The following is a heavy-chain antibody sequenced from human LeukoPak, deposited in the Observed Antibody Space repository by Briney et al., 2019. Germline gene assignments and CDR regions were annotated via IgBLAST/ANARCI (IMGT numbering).Heavy chain of an antibody. J-gene: IGHJ3*02. CDR2: ISSSSSTI. CDR1: GYTFNSYN. D-gene: IGHD6-6*01. CDR3: ARAYSSSSGRDAFDS. V-gene: IGHV3-48*02. Sequence: GGTLRLSCAASGYTFNSYNMNWVRQAPGKGLEWVSYISSSSSTIYYADSVKGRFTISRDSAKTSLFLQMNSLRDEDTAVYYCARAYSSSSGRDAFDSWGLGTLVTVSS.